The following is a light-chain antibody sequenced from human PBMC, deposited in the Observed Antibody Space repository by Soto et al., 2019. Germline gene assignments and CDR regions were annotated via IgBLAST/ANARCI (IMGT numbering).Light chain of an antibody. CDR3: QQYDDLPIT. Sequence: DIQMTQSPSSLSASVGDRVTITCQASHDITNFLNWYQQKPGKAPKLLIYDVSKLETGVPSRFSGSGSGTDFTLTISSLQPEDIATYFCQQYDDLPITFGQGTRLENK. V-gene: IGKV1-33*01. J-gene: IGKJ5*01. CDR1: HDITNF. CDR2: DVS.